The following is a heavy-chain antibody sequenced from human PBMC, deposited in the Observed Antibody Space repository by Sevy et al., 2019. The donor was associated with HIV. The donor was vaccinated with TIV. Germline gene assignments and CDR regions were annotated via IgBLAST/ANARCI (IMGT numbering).Heavy chain of an antibody. V-gene: IGHV3-30*04. CDR3: ARGPDIVVVPAASDY. D-gene: IGHD2-2*01. CDR1: GFTFSSYA. CDR2: ISYDGSNK. Sequence: GGSLRLSCAASGFTFSSYAMHWVRQAPGKGLEWVAVISYDGSNKYYADSVKGRFTISRDNSKNTLYLQMNSLRDEDTAVYYCARGPDIVVVPAASDYWGQGTLVTVSS. J-gene: IGHJ4*02.